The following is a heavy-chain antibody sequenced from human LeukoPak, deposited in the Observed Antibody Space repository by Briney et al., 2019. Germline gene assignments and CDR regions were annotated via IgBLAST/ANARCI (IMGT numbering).Heavy chain of an antibody. Sequence: SETLSLTCAVYGGSFSGYYWSWIRQPPGKGLEWIGEINHSGSTNYNPSLKSRVTISVDTSKNQFSLKLNSMTAADTAVYYCARGTTMIGTNWFDPWGQGTLVTVSS. CDR2: INHSGST. D-gene: IGHD1-14*01. V-gene: IGHV4-34*01. J-gene: IGHJ5*02. CDR3: ARGTTMIGTNWFDP. CDR1: GGSFSGYY.